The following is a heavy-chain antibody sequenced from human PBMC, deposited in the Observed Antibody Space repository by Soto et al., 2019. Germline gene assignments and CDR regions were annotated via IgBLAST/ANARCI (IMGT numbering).Heavy chain of an antibody. D-gene: IGHD3-10*01. CDR1: GFTFSSYG. Sequence: QVQLVESGGGVVQPGRSLRLSCAASGFTFSSYGMHWVRQAPGKGLEWVAVISYDGSNKYYADSVKGRFTISRDNSKNTLYRQMNSLRAEDTAVYYCAKDLTMPTGGWFAPWGKGPLVTVSS. CDR3: AKDLTMPTGGWFAP. CDR2: ISYDGSNK. V-gene: IGHV3-30*18. J-gene: IGHJ5*02.